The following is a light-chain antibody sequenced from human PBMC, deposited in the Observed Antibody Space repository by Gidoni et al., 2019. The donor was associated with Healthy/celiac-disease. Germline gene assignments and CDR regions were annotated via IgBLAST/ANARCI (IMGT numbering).Light chain of an antibody. CDR2: EGS. Sequence: QSALTQPASVSGSPGQSLTISCTGTSSDVGSYNLVSCYQQHPGKAPKLMIYEGSKRPSGVSNRFSGSKSGNTASLTISGLQAEDEADYYCCSDAGSSTPYVFGTGTKVTVL. CDR1: SSDVGSYNL. V-gene: IGLV2-23*01. J-gene: IGLJ1*01. CDR3: CSDAGSSTPYV.